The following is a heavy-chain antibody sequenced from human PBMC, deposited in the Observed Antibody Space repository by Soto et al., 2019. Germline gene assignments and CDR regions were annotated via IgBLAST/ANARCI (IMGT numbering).Heavy chain of an antibody. J-gene: IGHJ3*02. V-gene: IGHV4-39*01. CDR2: IKYSGTT. D-gene: IGHD1-26*01. CDR1: GGSISSSRCH. Sequence: PSETLSLTCTVSGGSISSSRCHWGWIRQPPGKGLEWIASIKYSGTTFYNPSLKSRVTLSVDTSKNQFALKLSSVTAAETAVYSGARHGITGSYYDVFDIWGQGTMVTVSS. CDR3: ARHGITGSYYDVFDI.